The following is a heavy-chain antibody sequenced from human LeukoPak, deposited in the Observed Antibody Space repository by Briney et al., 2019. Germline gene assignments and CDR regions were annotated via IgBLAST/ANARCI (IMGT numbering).Heavy chain of an antibody. V-gene: IGHV4-34*01. J-gene: IGHJ3*02. Sequence: SETLSLTCAVYGGSFSGYYWSWIRQPPGKGLEWIGEINHSGSTNYNPSLKSRVTISVDTSKNQFSLTLSSVTAADTAVYYCARSNGYGLVGIWGQGTMVTVSS. D-gene: IGHD3-10*01. CDR3: ARSNGYGLVGI. CDR2: INHSGST. CDR1: GGSFSGYY.